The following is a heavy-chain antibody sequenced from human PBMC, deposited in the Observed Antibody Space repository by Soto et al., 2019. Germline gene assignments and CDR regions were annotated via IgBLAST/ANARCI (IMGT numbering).Heavy chain of an antibody. CDR3: ARGAEGYSYGYPPPDFDY. V-gene: IGHV1-46*03. Sequence: GASVKVSCKASGGTFSSYTISWVRQAPGQGLERMGIINPSGGSTSYAQKFQGRVTMTRDTSTSTVYMELSSLRSEDTAVYYFARGAEGYSYGYPPPDFDYWGQGTLVTVSS. J-gene: IGHJ4*02. D-gene: IGHD5-18*01. CDR1: GGTFSSYT. CDR2: INPSGGST.